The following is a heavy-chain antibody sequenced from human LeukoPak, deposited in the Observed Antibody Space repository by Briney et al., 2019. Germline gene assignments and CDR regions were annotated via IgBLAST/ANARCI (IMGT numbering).Heavy chain of an antibody. D-gene: IGHD7-27*01. CDR3: ARRTRAPSRRISGAMDV. J-gene: IGHJ6*03. V-gene: IGHV4-61*02. CDR1: GGSIGSGSYY. CDR2: IYSSGST. Sequence: SQTLSLTCSVSGGSIGSGSYYWTWIRQPAGKGLEWIGRIYSSGSTNYNPSVKSRVTISIDTSKNQFSLKLSSVTAADTAVYSCARRTRAPSRRISGAMDVWGKGTTVTVSS.